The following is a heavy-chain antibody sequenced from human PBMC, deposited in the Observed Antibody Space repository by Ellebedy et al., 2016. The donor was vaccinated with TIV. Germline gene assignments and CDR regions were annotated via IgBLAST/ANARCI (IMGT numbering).Heavy chain of an antibody. CDR2: ISNSGSTI. CDR3: ARDARFIDQQHNWFDP. CDR1: GFTFSDYY. V-gene: IGHV3-11*01. J-gene: IGHJ5*02. D-gene: IGHD2-2*01. Sequence: GGSLRLSCAASGFTFSDYYMIWIRQAPGKGLEWVSYISNSGSTIYYADSVKGRFTISRDNAKNSLSLLMNSLIAEDTAVYYCARDARFIDQQHNWFDPWGQGTLVTVSS.